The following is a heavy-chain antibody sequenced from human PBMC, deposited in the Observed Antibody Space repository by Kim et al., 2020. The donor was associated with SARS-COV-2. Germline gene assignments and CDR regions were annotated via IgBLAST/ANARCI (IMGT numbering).Heavy chain of an antibody. Sequence: SVKVSCKASGGTFSSYAISWVRQAPGQGLEWMGGIIPIFGTANYAQKFQGRVTITADESTSTAYMELSSLRSEDTAVYYCARVNTPGIAVAGGYFQHWGQGTLVTVSS. CDR2: IIPIFGTA. V-gene: IGHV1-69*13. CDR1: GGTFSSYA. J-gene: IGHJ1*01. D-gene: IGHD6-19*01. CDR3: ARVNTPGIAVAGGYFQH.